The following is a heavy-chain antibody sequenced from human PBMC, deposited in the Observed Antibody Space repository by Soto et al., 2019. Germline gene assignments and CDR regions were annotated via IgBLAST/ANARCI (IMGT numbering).Heavy chain of an antibody. V-gene: IGHV3-53*01. Sequence: GGSLRLSCVASGLTVSHNYMAWVRQAPEMGLEWVSILYTEGTTYYADSVKGRFTISRDSSKNTLFLQMDSLRAEDTAVYYCVRPRPSGENYGMDVWGQGTTVTVS. J-gene: IGHJ6*02. CDR3: VRPRPSGENYGMDV. D-gene: IGHD3-16*01. CDR2: LYTEGTT. CDR1: GLTVSHNY.